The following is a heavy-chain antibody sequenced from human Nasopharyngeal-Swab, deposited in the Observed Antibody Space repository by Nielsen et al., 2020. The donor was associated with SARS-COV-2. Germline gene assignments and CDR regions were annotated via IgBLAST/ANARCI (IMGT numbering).Heavy chain of an antibody. V-gene: IGHV3-7*01. CDR2: IKQDESEK. D-gene: IGHD3-22*01. Sequence: GESLKISCAGSGITSSNFWMTWVRQAPGKGLEWVANIKQDESEKSYVDSVKGRFTISRDNAKNSLSLQMSSLRDEDTAVYYCARHYDSSGYYLTYFDYWGQGTLFTVSS. CDR3: ARHYDSSGYYLTYFDY. J-gene: IGHJ4*02. CDR1: GITSSNFW.